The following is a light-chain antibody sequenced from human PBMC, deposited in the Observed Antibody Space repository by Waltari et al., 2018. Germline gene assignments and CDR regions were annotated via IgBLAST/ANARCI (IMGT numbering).Light chain of an antibody. Sequence: DIVMTQSPESLAVSLGERATINCKSSQSVLYSSNNKNQLAWYQQKPGQPPKLLLYWASTRESGVPDRVSGSGSETDFTLTISSLQAEDVAVYYCHQYYSTPFTFGQGTKLEIK. CDR1: QSVLYSSNNKNQ. J-gene: IGKJ2*01. CDR3: HQYYSTPFT. CDR2: WAS. V-gene: IGKV4-1*01.